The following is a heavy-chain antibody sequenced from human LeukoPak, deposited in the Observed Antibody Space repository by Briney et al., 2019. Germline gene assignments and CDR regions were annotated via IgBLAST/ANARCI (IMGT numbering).Heavy chain of an antibody. J-gene: IGHJ6*03. CDR1: GFPFSNYG. D-gene: IGHD2-2*01. CDR2: ISNDGTNT. V-gene: IGHV3-30*18. Sequence: GGSLRLSCAASGFPFSNYGMHWVRQPPGNGLEWVSVISNDGTNTYQADSVKGRVTISRDNFKNTLYLQINSLRTEDTAIYSCAKSAQYCSSTTCRPAYYYHYMDVWGKGTTVTASS. CDR3: AKSAQYCSSTTCRPAYYYHYMDV.